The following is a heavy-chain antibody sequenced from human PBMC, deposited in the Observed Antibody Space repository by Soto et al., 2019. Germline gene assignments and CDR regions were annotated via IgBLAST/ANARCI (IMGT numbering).Heavy chain of an antibody. J-gene: IGHJ5*02. CDR1: GYTFTSYG. CDR2: ISAYNGNT. V-gene: IGHV1-18*01. D-gene: IGHD2-21*02. Sequence: ASVKVSCKASGYTFTSYGISWVRQAPGQGLEWMGWISAYNGNTNYAQKLQGRVTMTTDTSTSTAYMELRSLRSDDTAVYYCARDLGCGGDCYDQVNWFDPSGQGTLVTVSS. CDR3: ARDLGCGGDCYDQVNWFDP.